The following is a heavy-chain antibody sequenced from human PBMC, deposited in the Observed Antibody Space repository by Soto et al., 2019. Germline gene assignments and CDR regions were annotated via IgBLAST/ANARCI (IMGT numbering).Heavy chain of an antibody. CDR1: GYTFTDYY. J-gene: IGHJ3*01. V-gene: IGHV1-2*04. D-gene: IGHD2-21*02. Sequence: ASVKVSCKASGYTFTDYYIHWVRQAPGQGLEWVGWINPNSGDTNYEQRFQGWVTMTRDTSINTAYMELTRLTSDDTAVYFCARSRDNCGGDCYSVYDAFDLWGQGTLVTVSS. CDR3: ARSRDNCGGDCYSVYDAFDL. CDR2: INPNSGDT.